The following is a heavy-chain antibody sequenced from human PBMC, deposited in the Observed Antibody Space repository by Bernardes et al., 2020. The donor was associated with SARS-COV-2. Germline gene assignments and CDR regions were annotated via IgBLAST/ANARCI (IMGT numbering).Heavy chain of an antibody. CDR3: ARASGVGTIFGVVIVQALDI. J-gene: IGHJ3*02. V-gene: IGHV4-31*03. D-gene: IGHD3-3*01. Sequence: SETLSLTCTFSGSSISSGGYYWSWIRQHPGKGLEWIGYIYYSGSTYYNPSLKSRVTISVDTSKNQFSLKLSSVTAADTAVYYCARASGVGTIFGVVIVQALDIWGQGTMVTVSS. CDR2: IYYSGST. CDR1: GSSISSGGYY.